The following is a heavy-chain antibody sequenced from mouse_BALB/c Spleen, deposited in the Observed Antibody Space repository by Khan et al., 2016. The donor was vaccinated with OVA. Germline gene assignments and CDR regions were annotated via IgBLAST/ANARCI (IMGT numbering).Heavy chain of an antibody. J-gene: IGHJ2*01. CDR3: AREEHDYGSSDLRDY. CDR1: GYAFTNYL. Sequence: QVQLQQSGAELVRPGTSVKVSCKASGYAFTNYLIEWVKQRPGQGLAWIGVINHGSGGTNYHETFKGKATLTADNSSSTAYMQLRSLTSDDSSVYFCAREEHDYGSSDLRDYWGQGTTLTVSS. CDR2: INHGSGGT. V-gene: IGHV1-54*01. D-gene: IGHD1-1*01.